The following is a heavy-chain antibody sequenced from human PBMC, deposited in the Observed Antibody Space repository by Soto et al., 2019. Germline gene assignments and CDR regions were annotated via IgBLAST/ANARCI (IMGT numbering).Heavy chain of an antibody. J-gene: IGHJ3*02. Sequence: EVQLVESGGGLVKPGGSLRLSCVASGFSFGHYSINWVRQAPGRGLEWVSTISSGSSFIYYADSVKGRFTVSRDNAKNSLSLQMNSLRAEDTAVYFCAREQLGVYYFGTVLDIWGQGTVVTVS. CDR1: GFSFGHYS. D-gene: IGHD1-1*01. CDR2: ISSGSSFI. CDR3: AREQLGVYYFGTVLDI. V-gene: IGHV3-21*01.